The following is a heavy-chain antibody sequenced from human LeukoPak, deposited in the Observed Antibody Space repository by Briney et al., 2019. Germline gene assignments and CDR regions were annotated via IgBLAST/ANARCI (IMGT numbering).Heavy chain of an antibody. V-gene: IGHV3-64*01. Sequence: GGPLRLSCAASGFTFSNYAMHWVRQAPGKRLEYVSAISSNGGSTYYANSVKGRFTISRDKSKNTVYLKMGSLRAEDMAVYYCARETRRGDAFDIWGQGPMVTVSS. CDR3: ARETRRGDAFDI. D-gene: IGHD3-16*01. CDR2: ISSNGGST. J-gene: IGHJ3*02. CDR1: GFTFSNYA.